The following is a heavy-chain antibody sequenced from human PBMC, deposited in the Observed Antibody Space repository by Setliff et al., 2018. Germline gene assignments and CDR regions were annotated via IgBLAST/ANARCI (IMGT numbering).Heavy chain of an antibody. D-gene: IGHD6-19*01. Sequence: PGESLKISCRVYGYNFPTYWIGWVRQVPGRGLEWMGIINPFDSDARYSPSFRGQVTMSVDKSMNTAYLQWSSLRASDTAMYYCARQIGSSLSHFYYYMDVWGKGTTVTVSS. J-gene: IGHJ6*03. CDR1: GYNFPTYW. CDR2: INPFDSDA. CDR3: ARQIGSSLSHFYYYMDV. V-gene: IGHV5-51*01.